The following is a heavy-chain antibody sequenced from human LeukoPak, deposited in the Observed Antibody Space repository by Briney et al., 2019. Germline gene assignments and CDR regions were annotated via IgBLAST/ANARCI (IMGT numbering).Heavy chain of an antibody. CDR1: GYTFTSNY. Sequence: ASVKVSCKASGYTFTSNYIYWVRQAPGQGLEWMGRINPSGGSTSYTQKFQGRVTMTRNTSISTAYMELSSLRSEDTAVYYCARQLAGYYYDSSGPDAFDIWGQGTMVTVSS. J-gene: IGHJ3*02. V-gene: IGHV1-46*01. CDR3: ARQLAGYYYDSSGPDAFDI. CDR2: INPSGGST. D-gene: IGHD3-22*01.